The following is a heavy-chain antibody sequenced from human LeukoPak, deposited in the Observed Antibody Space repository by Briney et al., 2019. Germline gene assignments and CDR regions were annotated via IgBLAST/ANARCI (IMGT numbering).Heavy chain of an antibody. D-gene: IGHD3-22*01. CDR2: MYYSGST. V-gene: IGHV4-39*01. CDR3: ARHEGYDSSGYYLYY. J-gene: IGHJ4*02. CDR1: GGSISSRSYY. Sequence: SETLSLTCTVSGGSISSRSYYWSWIRQPPGKGLEWIGGMYYSGSTNHNPSLKSRVTISVDTSKSQFSLKLSSVTAADTAVYYCARHEGYDSSGYYLYYWGQGTLVTVSS.